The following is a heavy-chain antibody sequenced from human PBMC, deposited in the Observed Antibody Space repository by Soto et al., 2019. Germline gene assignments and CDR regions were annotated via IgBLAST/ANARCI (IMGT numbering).Heavy chain of an antibody. V-gene: IGHV3-11*06. CDR1: GFSFSDYY. CDR2: ISSSGAYT. CDR3: ARAKLVVEGRFDY. J-gene: IGHJ4*02. Sequence: QVQLVESGGGLVKPGGSLRLSCAASGFSFSDYYMNWIRQAPGTGLEWISYISSSGAYTNYADSVRGRFTMSRDSAKNSLLLQMDGLRAEDTAVYYCARAKLVVEGRFDYWGQGTLVTVSS. D-gene: IGHD3-22*01.